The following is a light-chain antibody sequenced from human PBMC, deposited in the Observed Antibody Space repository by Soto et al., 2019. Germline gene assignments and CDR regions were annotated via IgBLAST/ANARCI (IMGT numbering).Light chain of an antibody. CDR3: IQDFISPLT. Sequence: AIQMTQSPSSLSASLGDRVTITCRASQGIRGDLGWYQQKPGKAPKLLISATSTLQSGVPSRFSGRGSGTKFTLTISILQHEDFATYYCIQDFISPLTVGQGTQV. CDR1: QGIRGD. J-gene: IGKJ1*01. CDR2: ATS. V-gene: IGKV1-6*01.